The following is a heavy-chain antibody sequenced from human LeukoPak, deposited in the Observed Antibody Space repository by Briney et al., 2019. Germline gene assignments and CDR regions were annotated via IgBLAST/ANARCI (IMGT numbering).Heavy chain of an antibody. CDR3: VRVVTTGSGLYHMDN. V-gene: IGHV3-21*04. J-gene: IGHJ4*02. Sequence: GGSLRLSCAASGFTFSSYSMNWVRQAPGKGLEWVSSISSSSSYIYYADSVKGRFTISRDNAKNSLYLQLNSLKPEDTAVYYCVRVVTTGSGLYHMDNWGLGTLVTVSS. D-gene: IGHD6-25*01. CDR1: GFTFSSYS. CDR2: ISSSSSYI.